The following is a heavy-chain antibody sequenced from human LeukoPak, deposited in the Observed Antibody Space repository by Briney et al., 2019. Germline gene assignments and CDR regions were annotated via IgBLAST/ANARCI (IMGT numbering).Heavy chain of an antibody. V-gene: IGHV1-46*01. D-gene: IGHD6-13*01. CDR1: GYTFTSYH. CDR3: AKLAAAGTAHYYFDY. J-gene: IGHJ4*02. Sequence: ASVKVSCKASGYTFTSYHMHWVRQAPGQGLEVMGIINPSGGSTTYAQKFQGRVTMTRDTSTSTVYMELSSLRSEDTAVYYCAKLAAAGTAHYYFDYWGQGTLVTVSS. CDR2: INPSGGST.